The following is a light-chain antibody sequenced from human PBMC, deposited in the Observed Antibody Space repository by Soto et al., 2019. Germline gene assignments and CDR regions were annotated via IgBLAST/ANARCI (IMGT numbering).Light chain of an antibody. CDR2: GPS. CDR3: QQYNNWPPT. Sequence: EIVMTQSPATLSVSPGERATLSCRASQSVNSSYLAWYQQKPGQAPRLLIYGPSTRATGIPARFSGIGSGTEFTLTIRSLQSEDFAVYYCQQYNNWPPTFGQGTKVEIK. J-gene: IGKJ1*01. CDR1: QSVNSSY. V-gene: IGKV3-15*01.